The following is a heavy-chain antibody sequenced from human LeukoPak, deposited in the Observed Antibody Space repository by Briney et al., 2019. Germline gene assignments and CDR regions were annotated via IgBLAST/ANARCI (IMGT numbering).Heavy chain of an antibody. D-gene: IGHD3-3*01. Sequence: GASVKVSCKASGYTFTSYGISWVRQAPGQGLEWMGWISAYNGNTNYAQKLQGRVTMTTDTSTSTAYMELRSLRSDDTAVYYCARDAPSPLLRDDAFDIWGQGTMVTVSS. CDR2: ISAYNGNT. CDR1: GYTFTSYG. V-gene: IGHV1-18*01. J-gene: IGHJ3*02. CDR3: ARDAPSPLLRDDAFDI.